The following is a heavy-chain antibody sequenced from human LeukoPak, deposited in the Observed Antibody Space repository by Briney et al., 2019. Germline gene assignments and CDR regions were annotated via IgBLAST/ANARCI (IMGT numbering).Heavy chain of an antibody. CDR1: GYTFTGYY. Sequence: ASVKVSCKASGYTFTGYYMHWVRQAPGQGLEWMGWINPNSGGTNYAQKSQGRVTMTRDTSISTAYMELSRLRSDDTAVYYCARGLTMVRGPSSWFDPWGQGTLVTVSS. J-gene: IGHJ5*02. CDR3: ARGLTMVRGPSSWFDP. CDR2: INPNSGGT. D-gene: IGHD3-10*01. V-gene: IGHV1-2*02.